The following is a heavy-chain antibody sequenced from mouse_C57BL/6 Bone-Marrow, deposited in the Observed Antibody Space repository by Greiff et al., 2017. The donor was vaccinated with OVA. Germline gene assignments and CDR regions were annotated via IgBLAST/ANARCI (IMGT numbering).Heavy chain of an antibody. D-gene: IGHD2-3*01. Sequence: QVQLKQPGAELVRPGSSVKLSCKASGYTFTSYWMHWVKQRPIQGLEWIGNIDPSDSETHYNQKFKDKATLTVDKSSSTAYMQLSSLTSEDSAVYYCARGGWLLPYYFDYWGQGTTLTVSS. CDR2: IDPSDSET. CDR1: GYTFTSYW. V-gene: IGHV1-52*01. J-gene: IGHJ2*01. CDR3: ARGGWLLPYYFDY.